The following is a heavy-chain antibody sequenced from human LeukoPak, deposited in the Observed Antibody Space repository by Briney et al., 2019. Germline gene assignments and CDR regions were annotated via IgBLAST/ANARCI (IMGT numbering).Heavy chain of an antibody. CDR3: AKAAYLGYGDYVPYFDY. V-gene: IGHV3-30*18. D-gene: IGHD4-17*01. CDR2: ISYDGSNK. J-gene: IGHJ4*02. CDR1: GFTFSSYG. Sequence: GGSLRLSCAASGFTFSSYGMHWVRQAPGKGLEWVAVISYDGSNKYYADSVKGRFTISRDNSKNTLYLQMNSLRAEDTAVYYCAKAAYLGYGDYVPYFDYWGQGTLVTVSS.